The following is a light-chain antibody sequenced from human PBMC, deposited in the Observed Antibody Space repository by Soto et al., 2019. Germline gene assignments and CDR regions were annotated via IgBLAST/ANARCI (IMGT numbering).Light chain of an antibody. CDR3: QQYNNWHPIT. Sequence: IVLTRSPATQSQPQGASATRSCRSCQSGISNLAWYQQKPGQAPRHLIYGASTRATGIAARFSGSGSGTEFTLTISSLQSEDFAVYYCQQYNNWHPITFGQGTRLEIK. CDR1: QSGISN. V-gene: IGKV3-15*01. J-gene: IGKJ5*01. CDR2: GAS.